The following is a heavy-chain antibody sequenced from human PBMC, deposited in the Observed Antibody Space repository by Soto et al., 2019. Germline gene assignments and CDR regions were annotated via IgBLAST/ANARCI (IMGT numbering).Heavy chain of an antibody. CDR2: ISSSGSTI. D-gene: IGHD6-19*01. J-gene: IGHJ3*02. V-gene: IGHV3-48*03. Sequence: GGSLRLSCAASGFTFSSYEMNWVRQAPGKGLEWVSYISSSGSTIYYADSVKGRFTISRDNAKNSLYLQMNSLRAEDTAVYYCESARIAVAGDAFDIWGQETMVTVS. CDR3: ESARIAVAGDAFDI. CDR1: GFTFSSYE.